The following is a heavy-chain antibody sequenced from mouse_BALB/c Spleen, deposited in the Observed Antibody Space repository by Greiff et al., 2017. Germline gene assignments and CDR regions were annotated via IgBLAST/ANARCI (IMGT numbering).Heavy chain of an antibody. D-gene: IGHD3-2*01. J-gene: IGHJ3*01. Sequence: DVQLVESGGGLVKPGGSLKLSCAASGFTFSSYAMSWVRQTPEKRLEWVATISSGGSYTYYPDSVKGRFTISRDNAKNTLYLQMSSLRSEDTAMYYCARQRQLGPWFAYWGQGTLVTVSA. V-gene: IGHV5-9-3*01. CDR1: GFTFSSYA. CDR2: ISSGGSYT. CDR3: ARQRQLGPWFAY.